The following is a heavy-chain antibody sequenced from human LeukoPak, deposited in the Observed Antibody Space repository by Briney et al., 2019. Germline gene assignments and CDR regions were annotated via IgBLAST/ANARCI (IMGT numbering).Heavy chain of an antibody. Sequence: SETLSLTCTVSGGSISSYYWSWNREPPGKGLEWMGYIYYSGSTNYNPSLKSRVTISVDTSKNQFSLKLSSVTAADTAVYYCARLSPDYGDSGDIDYWGQGTLVTVSS. CDR2: IYYSGST. CDR1: GGSISSYY. CDR3: ARLSPDYGDSGDIDY. V-gene: IGHV4-59*08. D-gene: IGHD4-17*01. J-gene: IGHJ4*02.